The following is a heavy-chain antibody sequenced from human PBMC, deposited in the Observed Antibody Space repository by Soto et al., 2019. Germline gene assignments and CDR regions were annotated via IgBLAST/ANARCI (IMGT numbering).Heavy chain of an antibody. CDR2: IIPIFGTA. Sequence: GASVKVSCKASGGTFSSYAISWVRQAPGQGLEWMGGIIPIFGTANYAQKFQGRVTITADESTSTAYMELSSLRSEDTAVYYCARDSLGGRKNWFDPWGQGTPVTVSS. CDR3: ARDSLGGRKNWFDP. CDR1: GGTFSSYA. V-gene: IGHV1-69*13. D-gene: IGHD3-3*01. J-gene: IGHJ5*02.